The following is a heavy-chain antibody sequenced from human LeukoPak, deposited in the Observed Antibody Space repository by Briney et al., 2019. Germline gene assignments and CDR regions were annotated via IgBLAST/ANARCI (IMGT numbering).Heavy chain of an antibody. J-gene: IGHJ3*02. V-gene: IGHV5-51*01. Sequence: GESLKISCKGSGYGFTSYWIGWVRQMPGKGLEWMGIIYPGDSDTRYSPSFQGQVTISADKSISTAYLQWSSLKASDTAMYYCATAIITIFGVAPDAFDIWGQGTMVTVSS. D-gene: IGHD3-3*01. CDR3: ATAIITIFGVAPDAFDI. CDR2: IYPGDSDT. CDR1: GYGFTSYW.